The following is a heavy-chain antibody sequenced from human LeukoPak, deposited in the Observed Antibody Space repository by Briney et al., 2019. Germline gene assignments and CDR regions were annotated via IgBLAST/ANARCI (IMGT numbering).Heavy chain of an antibody. V-gene: IGHV1-2*02. D-gene: IGHD2-21*01. J-gene: IGHJ1*01. CDR3: ARTAYRGGDCYSDFQH. CDR1: GYTFTGYY. CDR2: INPNSGGT. Sequence: ASVKVSCKASGYTFTGYYMHWVRQAPGQGLEWMGWINPNSGGTNYAQKFQGRVTMTRDTSISTAYMELSRLRSDDTAVYYCARTAYRGGDCYSDFQHWGQGTLVTVSS.